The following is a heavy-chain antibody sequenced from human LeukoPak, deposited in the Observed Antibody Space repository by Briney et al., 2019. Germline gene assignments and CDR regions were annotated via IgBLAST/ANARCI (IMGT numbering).Heavy chain of an antibody. CDR1: GFSFSSYA. J-gene: IGHJ4*02. CDR3: GRVPYPVPAATLLSPHFDY. CDR2: ISYDGSNK. D-gene: IGHD2-2*01. V-gene: IGHV3-30-3*01. Sequence: PGGSLRLSCEASGFSFSSYAMHWVRQAPGKGLEWVAVISYDGSNKNYADSVKGRFTISRDNSKNTLYLQMNSLRAEDTAVYFCGRVPYPVPAATLLSPHFDYWGQGTLVTVSS.